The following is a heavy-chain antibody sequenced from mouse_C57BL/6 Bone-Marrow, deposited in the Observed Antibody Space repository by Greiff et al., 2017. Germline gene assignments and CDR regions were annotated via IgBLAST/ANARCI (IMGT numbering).Heavy chain of an antibody. J-gene: IGHJ2*01. CDR2: ISSGSSTT. V-gene: IGHV5-17*01. CDR1: GFTFSDYG. CDR3: ARGTGRYFDY. Sequence: EVKLVESGGGLVKPGGSLKLSCTASGFTFSDYGMHWVRQAPEKGLEWVAYISSGSSTTYYADTVKGRFTISRDNAKNTLFLQMTSLRSEDTAMYYCARGTGRYFDYWGQGTTLTVSS. D-gene: IGHD4-1*01.